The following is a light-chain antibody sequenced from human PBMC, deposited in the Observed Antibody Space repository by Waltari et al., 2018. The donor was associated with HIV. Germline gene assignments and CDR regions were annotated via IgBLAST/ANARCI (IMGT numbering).Light chain of an antibody. Sequence: QSLLTQPPSASGTPGQRVTISCSGSSSNIGSNIVNWYQQFPGTAPKFLISSHSQVPLGVPDRCSGSKSGTAASLAISGLQSEDEADYYCATWDDSLSGWVFGGGTKLTVL. CDR3: ATWDDSLSGWV. CDR1: SSNIGSNI. CDR2: SHS. J-gene: IGLJ3*02. V-gene: IGLV1-44*01.